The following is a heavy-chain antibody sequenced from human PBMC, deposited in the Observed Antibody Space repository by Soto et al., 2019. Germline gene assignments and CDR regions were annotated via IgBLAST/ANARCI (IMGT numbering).Heavy chain of an antibody. CDR1: GDTVSTNTAA. Sequence: QALSLPCAISGDTVSTNTAAWNLIRHSPSRGLEWLGRIYYKSRWYNDYSESLKSRIAIIPDTSRNQFSLQLNSVIPEDTAVYYCARDWGYDPDPTYYYGMDVWGQGTKVTVSS. CDR2: IYYKSRWYN. D-gene: IGHD5-12*01. V-gene: IGHV6-1*01. CDR3: ARDWGYDPDPTYYYGMDV. J-gene: IGHJ6*02.